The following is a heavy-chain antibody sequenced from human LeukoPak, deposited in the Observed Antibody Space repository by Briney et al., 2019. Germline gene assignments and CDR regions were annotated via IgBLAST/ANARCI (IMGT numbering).Heavy chain of an antibody. CDR2: IRSKAYGGTT. J-gene: IGHJ4*02. CDR1: GFTFGDYA. CDR3: TRAAAAFVTDY. V-gene: IGHV3-49*03. Sequence: GGSLRLSCTASGFTFGDYAMSWFRQAPGRGLEWVGFIRSKAYGGTTEYAASVKGRFTISRDDSKSIAYLQMNSLKTEDTAVYYCTRAAAAFVTDYWGQGTLVTVSS. D-gene: IGHD3-16*01.